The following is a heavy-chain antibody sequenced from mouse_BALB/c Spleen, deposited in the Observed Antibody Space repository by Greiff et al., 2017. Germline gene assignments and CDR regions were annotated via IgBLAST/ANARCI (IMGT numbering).Heavy chain of an antibody. J-gene: IGHJ4*01. CDR2: IRLKSNNYAT. Sequence: EVQLQQSGGGLVQPGGSMKLSCVASGFTFSNYWMNWVRQSPEKGLEWVAEIRLKSNNYATHYAESVKGRFTISRDDSKSSVYLQMNNLRAEDTGIYYCTTMITTAMDYWGQGTSVTVSS. CDR1: GFTFSNYW. CDR3: TTMITTAMDY. D-gene: IGHD2-4*01. V-gene: IGHV6-6*02.